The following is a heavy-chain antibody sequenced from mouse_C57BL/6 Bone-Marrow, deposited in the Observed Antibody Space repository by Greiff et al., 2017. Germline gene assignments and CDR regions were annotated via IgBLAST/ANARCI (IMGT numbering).Heavy chain of an antibody. D-gene: IGHD4-1*01. J-gene: IGHJ3*01. CDR2: IRNKANGYTT. Sequence: EVQLVESGGGLVQPGGSLSLSCAASGFTFTDYYMSWVRQPPGKALEWLGFIRNKANGYTTEYSASLKGRFTISRDNSQSILYLQMNALRAEDSATYYCARSSITGPFAYWGQGTLVTVSA. CDR1: GFTFTDYY. CDR3: ARSSITGPFAY. V-gene: IGHV7-3*01.